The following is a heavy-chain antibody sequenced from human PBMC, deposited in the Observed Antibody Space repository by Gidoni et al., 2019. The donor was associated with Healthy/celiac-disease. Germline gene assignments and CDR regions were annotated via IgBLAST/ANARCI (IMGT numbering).Heavy chain of an antibody. V-gene: IGHV3-15*01. CDR1: GSPFSTAR. CDR2: IKSKTDGGTT. Sequence: DVQLVASGEGLVNPGGPLRHTCAASGSPFSTARLSWVRQAPGKGLEWVGRIKSKTDGGTTDYAAPVKGRFTISRDDSKNTLYLQMNSLKTEDTAVYYCTTDPYSGSYYYYYGMDVWGQGTTVTVSS. D-gene: IGHD1-26*01. J-gene: IGHJ6*02. CDR3: TTDPYSGSYYYYYGMDV.